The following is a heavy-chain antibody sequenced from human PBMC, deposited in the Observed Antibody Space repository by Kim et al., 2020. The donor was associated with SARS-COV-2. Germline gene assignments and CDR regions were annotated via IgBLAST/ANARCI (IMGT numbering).Heavy chain of an antibody. CDR3: ARGRAAEYYDFWSGYPSYYYMDV. CDR1: GYTFTSYC. Sequence: ASVKVSCKASGYTFTSYCISWVRQAPGQGLEWMGWISAYNGNTNYAQKLQGRVTMTTDTSTSTAYMELRSLRSDDTAVYYCARGRAAEYYDFWSGYPSYYYMDVWGKGTTVTVS. J-gene: IGHJ6*03. CDR2: ISAYNGNT. V-gene: IGHV1-18*01. D-gene: IGHD3-3*01.